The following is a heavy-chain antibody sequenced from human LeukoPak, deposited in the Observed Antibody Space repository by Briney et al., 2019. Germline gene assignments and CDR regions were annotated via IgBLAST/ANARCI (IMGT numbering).Heavy chain of an antibody. Sequence: GGSLRLSCAASGFTFGNSWVHWVRQAPGKGLVWVSLINADGTTTTYADSVKGRFTISRDNAKNSLYLQMNSLTAGDTAVYFCARGTLRYQLPYGDAFDIWGQGTMVTVSS. J-gene: IGHJ3*02. V-gene: IGHV3-74*01. CDR2: INADGTTT. D-gene: IGHD2-2*01. CDR1: GFTFGNSW. CDR3: ARGTLRYQLPYGDAFDI.